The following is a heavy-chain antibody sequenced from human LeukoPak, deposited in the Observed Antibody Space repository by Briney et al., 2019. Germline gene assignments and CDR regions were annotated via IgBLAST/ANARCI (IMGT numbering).Heavy chain of an antibody. CDR1: GYSFTSYW. J-gene: IGHJ5*02. D-gene: IGHD2-2*01. Sequence: GESLKISCKCSGYSFTSYWISWVRQMPGKGLERMGRIDPSDSYTNYSPSFQGHVTISADKSISTAYLQWSSLKASDTAMYYCARGDVVGVDPWGQGTLVTVSS. V-gene: IGHV5-10-1*01. CDR2: IDPSDSYT. CDR3: ARGDVVGVDP.